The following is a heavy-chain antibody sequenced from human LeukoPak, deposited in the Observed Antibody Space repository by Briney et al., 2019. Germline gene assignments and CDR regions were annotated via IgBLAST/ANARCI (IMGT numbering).Heavy chain of an antibody. D-gene: IGHD3-10*01. CDR3: ARPLNLIWFGGLWGAFDI. CDR2: INTNTGNP. Sequence: GASVKVSCKASGYTFTSYAMNWVRQAPGQGLEWMGWINTNTGNPTYAQAFTGRFVFSLDTSVSTAYLQISSLQPEDTAVYYCARPLNLIWFGGLWGAFDIWGQGTMVTVSS. CDR1: GYTFTSYA. J-gene: IGHJ3*02. V-gene: IGHV7-4-1*02.